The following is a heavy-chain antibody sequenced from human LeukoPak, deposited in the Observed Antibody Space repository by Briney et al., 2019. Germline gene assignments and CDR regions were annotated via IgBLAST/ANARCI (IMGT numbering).Heavy chain of an antibody. Sequence: GGSLRLSCAASGFTFSSDWMSWVRQAPGKGLEWVASIKQDGSETRYVGSVKGRFIIFRDNTKSTLYLQMNSLRAEDTAVCYCARDGLGDTFDIWGQGTVVTVSS. D-gene: IGHD6-6*01. CDR1: GFTFSSDW. J-gene: IGHJ3*02. V-gene: IGHV3-7*01. CDR3: ARDGLGDTFDI. CDR2: IKQDGSET.